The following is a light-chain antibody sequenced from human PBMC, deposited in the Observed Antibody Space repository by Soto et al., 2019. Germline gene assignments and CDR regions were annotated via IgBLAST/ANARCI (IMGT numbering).Light chain of an antibody. V-gene: IGKV3-11*01. CDR1: QSVSSY. CDR2: DAS. Sequence: EIVLTQSPATLSLSPGERATLSCRASQSVSSYFAWYQQKPGQPPRLLIYDASNRATGIPARFSGSGSGTDFTLTISSLEPEDFAVYYCQQRSNSPLTFGQGTKVEIK. J-gene: IGKJ1*01. CDR3: QQRSNSPLT.